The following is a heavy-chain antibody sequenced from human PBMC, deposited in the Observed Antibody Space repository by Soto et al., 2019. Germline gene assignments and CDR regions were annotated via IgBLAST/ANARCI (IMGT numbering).Heavy chain of an antibody. CDR1: EFSFSDYA. Sequence: EMQLLDSGGGLVQPGGSLRLSCAASEFSFSDYAMNWVRQAPGKGLEWVSEISATGGSTFYADFVKGRFTISRDNSKNTLYLHLTSLRDEDTARYYCAKASSAWYDSKSYYFDDWGPGTLVTVSS. D-gene: IGHD6-19*01. J-gene: IGHJ4*02. CDR3: AKASSAWYDSKSYYFDD. V-gene: IGHV3-23*01. CDR2: ISATGGST.